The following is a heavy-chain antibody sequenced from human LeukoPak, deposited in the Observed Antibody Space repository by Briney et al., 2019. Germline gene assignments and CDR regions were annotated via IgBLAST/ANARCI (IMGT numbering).Heavy chain of an antibody. CDR2: IYTSGST. CDR1: GGSISSGSYY. CDR3: ARDQYYYDSSGYYGFDY. V-gene: IGHV4-61*02. Sequence: SETLSLTCTVSGGSISSGSYYWSWIRQPAGKGLEWIGRIYTSGSTHYNPSLKSRVTISVDTSKNQFSLKLSSVTAADTAVYYCARDQYYYDSSGYYGFDYWGQGTLVTVSS. D-gene: IGHD3-22*01. J-gene: IGHJ4*02.